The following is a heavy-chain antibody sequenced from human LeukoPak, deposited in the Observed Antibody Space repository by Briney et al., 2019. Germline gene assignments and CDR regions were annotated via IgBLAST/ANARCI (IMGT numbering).Heavy chain of an antibody. Sequence: SQTLSLSCAISGDSVSSNSAAWNWIRQSPSRGLEWLGRTYYRSKWYNDYAVSVKSRITITQDTSKTQFSLQLNSVSPEDMAVYYCARGERSGFPYYGMDVWGQGTTVTVSS. D-gene: IGHD3-22*01. CDR1: GDSVSSNSAA. CDR2: TYYRSKWYN. CDR3: ARGERSGFPYYGMDV. J-gene: IGHJ6*02. V-gene: IGHV6-1*01.